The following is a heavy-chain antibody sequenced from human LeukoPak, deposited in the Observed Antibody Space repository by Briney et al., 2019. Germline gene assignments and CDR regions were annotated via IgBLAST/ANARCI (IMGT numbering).Heavy chain of an antibody. CDR3: ARQRDTASVGAFDI. D-gene: IGHD5-18*01. V-gene: IGHV4-39*01. Sequence: SETLSLTCSVSGGSIRTNTNYWGWNSSNYWGWIRQPPGKGLEWIGSIHYSGTTYYRPSLQSRLTISVDTSKNQFSLKVTSVTAADTALYYCARQRDTASVGAFDIWGQGTLVTVSS. CDR2: IHYSGTT. J-gene: IGHJ3*02. CDR1: GGSIRTNTNYWGWNSSNY.